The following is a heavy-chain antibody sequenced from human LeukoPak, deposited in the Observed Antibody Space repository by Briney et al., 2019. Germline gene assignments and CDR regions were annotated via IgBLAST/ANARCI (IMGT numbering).Heavy chain of an antibody. J-gene: IGHJ6*03. V-gene: IGHV4-34*01. CDR3: ARRGGRTYYYYYMDV. CDR2: INHSGST. D-gene: IGHD1-26*01. Sequence: PSETLSLTCAVYGGSFSGYYWSWIRQPPGKGLEWVREINHSGSTNYNPSLKTRVTISVDTSKNQFSLKLSSMTAADTAVYYCARRGGRTYYYYYMDVWGKGTTVTVSS. CDR1: GGSFSGYY.